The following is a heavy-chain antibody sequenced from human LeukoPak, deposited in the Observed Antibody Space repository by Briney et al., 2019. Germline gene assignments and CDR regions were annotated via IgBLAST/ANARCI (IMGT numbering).Heavy chain of an antibody. CDR2: IKEDGSEK. CDR3: ARQGDDY. CDR1: GFTFSNYW. Sequence: GGSLRLSCVASGFTFSNYWMSWVRQAPGKGLECVANIKEDGSEKCYVDSVKGRFTISRDNAKNSLYLQMNSLRAEDTAVYYCARQGDDYWGHGTLATVSS. D-gene: IGHD3-16*01. V-gene: IGHV3-7*01. J-gene: IGHJ4*01.